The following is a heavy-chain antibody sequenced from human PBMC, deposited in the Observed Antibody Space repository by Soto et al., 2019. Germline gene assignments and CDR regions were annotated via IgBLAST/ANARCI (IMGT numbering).Heavy chain of an antibody. J-gene: IGHJ6*02. CDR1: GGSISSSSYY. Sequence: PSETLSLTCTVSGGSISSSSYYWGWIRQPPGKGLEWIGSIYYSGSTYYNPSLKSRVTIFVDTSKNQFSLKLSSVTAADTAVYYCARQGQWLMGYYYYGMDVWGQGTTVTVSS. D-gene: IGHD6-19*01. CDR2: IYYSGST. CDR3: ARQGQWLMGYYYYGMDV. V-gene: IGHV4-39*01.